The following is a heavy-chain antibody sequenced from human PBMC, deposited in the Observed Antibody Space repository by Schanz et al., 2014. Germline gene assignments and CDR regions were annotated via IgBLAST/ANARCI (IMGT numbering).Heavy chain of an antibody. CDR1: GFTFSEVY. J-gene: IGHJ4*02. CDR3: FSMHYGNSVY. V-gene: IGHV3-72*01. D-gene: IGHD1-7*01. Sequence: EARLVESGGGLVEPGGSLRLSCSGSGFTFSEVYMSWVRQAPGKGLEWVGRVRNRRNSDIIEYAASVEGRFTISRDESKNSVYLQMNSLQTDDTAVYYCFSMHYGNSVYWGQGTLVTVSS. CDR2: VRNRRNSDII.